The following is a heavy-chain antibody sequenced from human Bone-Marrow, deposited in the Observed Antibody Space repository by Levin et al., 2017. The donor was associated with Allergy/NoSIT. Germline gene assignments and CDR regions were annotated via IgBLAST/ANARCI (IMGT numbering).Heavy chain of an antibody. CDR3: ARVHARRYYYGMDV. CDR2: IYYSGST. J-gene: IGHJ6*02. V-gene: IGHV4-39*07. Sequence: SQTLSLTCTVSGGSIRSSSYYWGWIRQPPGKGLEWIGSIYYSGSTYYNPSLKSRVTISVDTSKNQFSLKLSSVTAADTAVYYCARVHARRYYYGMDVWGQGTTVTVSS. CDR1: GGSIRSSSYY. D-gene: IGHD2-8*01.